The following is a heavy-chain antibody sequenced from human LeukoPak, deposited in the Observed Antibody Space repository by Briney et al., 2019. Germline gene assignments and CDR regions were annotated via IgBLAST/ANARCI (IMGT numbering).Heavy chain of an antibody. CDR2: INHSGST. CDR3: ARGLVVPAGNWFDP. J-gene: IGHJ5*02. CDR1: GGSFSGYY. V-gene: IGHV4-34*01. Sequence: SETLSLTCAVCGGSFSGYYWSWIRQPPGKGLEWIGEINHSGSTNYNPSLKSRVTISVDTSKNQFSLKLSSVTAADTAVYYCARGLVVPAGNWFDPWGQGTLVTVSS. D-gene: IGHD2-2*01.